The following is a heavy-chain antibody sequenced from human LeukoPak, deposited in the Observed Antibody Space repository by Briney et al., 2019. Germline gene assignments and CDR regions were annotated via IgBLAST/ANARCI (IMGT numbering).Heavy chain of an antibody. J-gene: IGHJ4*02. V-gene: IGHV3-48*04. CDR2: ITSGSTTI. D-gene: IGHD1-26*01. Sequence: GGSLRLSCEASGFNFNSHTMGWVRQAPGKGLEWISSITSGSTTIYYGDSVRGRFTVSRDNAKNSLYLQMNSMMVADTAVYYCARWSLGDYWGQGTLVTVSS. CDR1: GFNFNSHT. CDR3: ARWSLGDY.